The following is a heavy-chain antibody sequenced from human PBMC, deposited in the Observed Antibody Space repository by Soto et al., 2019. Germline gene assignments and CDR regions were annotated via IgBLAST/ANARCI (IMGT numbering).Heavy chain of an antibody. J-gene: IGHJ4*02. CDR3: AKRAVTGVGWFFAH. V-gene: IGHV3-23*01. D-gene: IGHD6-19*01. CDR2: IGVSGADT. CDR1: GFIFSDYP. Sequence: EVQLLESGGDLVQPGGSLRLSCVASGFIFSDYPMTWVRQAPGKGLEWVSTIGVSGADTYYADSVKGRFTITRDNSKNTVYVQMNSLRAEDTAVYYCAKRAVTGVGWFFAHWGQGALVAVSS.